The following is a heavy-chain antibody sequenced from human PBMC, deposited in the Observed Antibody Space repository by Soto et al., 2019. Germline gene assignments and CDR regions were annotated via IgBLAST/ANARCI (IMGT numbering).Heavy chain of an antibody. CDR3: AKWGSGSSSYYYFGLDV. CDR1: GGTFGNHA. V-gene: IGHV1-69*13. CDR2: TIPIFDTT. Sequence: SVKVSCKASGGTFGNHAITWVRQAPGQGLEWMGDTIPIFDTTKYAQNFQGRVTISADESTSTAYMELSSLSSEDTAVYYCAKWGSGSSSYYYFGLDVWGQGTAVTGSS. D-gene: IGHD1-26*01. J-gene: IGHJ6*02.